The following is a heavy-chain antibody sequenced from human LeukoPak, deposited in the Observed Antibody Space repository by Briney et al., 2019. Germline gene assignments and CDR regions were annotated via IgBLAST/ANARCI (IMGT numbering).Heavy chain of an antibody. CDR1: GGTFSSYA. V-gene: IGHV1-69*01. CDR2: IIPIFGTA. Sequence: SVKVSCKASGGTFSSYAISWVRQAPGQGLEWMGGIIPIFGTANYAQKFRGRVTITADESTSTAYMELSSLRSEDTAVYYCATPVRSSGYQLTYYYYGMDVWGQGTTVTVSS. D-gene: IGHD3-22*01. CDR3: ATPVRSSGYQLTYYYYGMDV. J-gene: IGHJ6*02.